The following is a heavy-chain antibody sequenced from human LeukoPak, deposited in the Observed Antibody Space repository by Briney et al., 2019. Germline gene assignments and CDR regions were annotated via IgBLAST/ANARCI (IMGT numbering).Heavy chain of an antibody. Sequence: PGGSLRLSCAASGFTFSTYSMNWVRQAPGKGLEWVSYISSSTSTIYYADSVKGRFTISRDNSKNTLFLLMDSLRAEDTAVYYCAKLACSGGSCYLGEVAHWGQGTLVTVSS. V-gene: IGHV3-48*01. J-gene: IGHJ4*02. D-gene: IGHD2-15*01. CDR3: AKLACSGGSCYLGEVAH. CDR2: ISSSTSTI. CDR1: GFTFSTYS.